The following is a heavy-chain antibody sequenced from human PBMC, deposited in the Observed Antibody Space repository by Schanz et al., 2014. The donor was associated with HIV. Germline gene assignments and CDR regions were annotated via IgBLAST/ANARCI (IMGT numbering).Heavy chain of an antibody. D-gene: IGHD6-13*01. CDR1: GFSFSSHG. CDR2: IWYDGSKT. J-gene: IGHJ6*02. CDR3: ARTDHLASAGMDYYYGMDV. Sequence: QVQLVESGGGVVQPGRSLRLSCAASGFSFSSHGMHWVRQPPGKGLEWVSYIWYDGSKTYYVDSVKGRFTISRDNSKNTVYLQMNSLRVEDTAVYYCARTDHLASAGMDYYYGMDVWGQGTTVTVSS. V-gene: IGHV3-33*01.